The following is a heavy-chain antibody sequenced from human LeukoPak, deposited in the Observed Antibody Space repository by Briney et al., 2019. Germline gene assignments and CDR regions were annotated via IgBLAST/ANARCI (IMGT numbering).Heavy chain of an antibody. CDR3: ARGLYDFWSGYSNWFDP. CDR1: GGSISSGGHY. D-gene: IGHD3-3*01. CDR2: IYYSGST. J-gene: IGHJ5*02. Sequence: PSETLSLTCTVSGGSISSGGHYWSWNRQHPGKGLEWIGYIYYSGSTYYNPSLKSRVTISVDTSKNQFSLKLSSVTAADTAVYYCARGLYDFWSGYSNWFDPWGQGTLVTVSS. V-gene: IGHV4-31*03.